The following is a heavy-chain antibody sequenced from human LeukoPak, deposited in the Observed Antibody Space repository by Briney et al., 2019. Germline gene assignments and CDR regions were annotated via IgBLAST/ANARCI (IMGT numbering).Heavy chain of an antibody. CDR3: ARGGIVVVPAASLRFAP. D-gene: IGHD2-2*01. CDR2: ISAYNGNT. V-gene: IGHV1-18*01. CDR1: GYTFTIDG. Sequence: GASLRVSCTASGYTFTIDGIRWGRQAPGQGVERRVGISAYNGNTNYAQKLQGRVTMPTDTSTSTAYMELRSLRSDDTAVYYCARGGIVVVPAASLRFAPRGQGTLVTVSS. J-gene: IGHJ5*02.